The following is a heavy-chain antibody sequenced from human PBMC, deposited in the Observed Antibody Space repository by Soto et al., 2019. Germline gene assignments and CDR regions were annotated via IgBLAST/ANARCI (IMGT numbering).Heavy chain of an antibody. CDR3: ARVADY. Sequence: PLETLPLTWAVYGGSCSGYYWSWIRQSPDKGLEWIGEINPSGGTNYNPSLKSRVTISVDTSKNQFSLKLTSVTAADTAVYYCARVADYWGQGTLVTVSS. CDR1: GGSCSGYY. J-gene: IGHJ4*02. V-gene: IGHV4-34*01. CDR2: INPSGGT.